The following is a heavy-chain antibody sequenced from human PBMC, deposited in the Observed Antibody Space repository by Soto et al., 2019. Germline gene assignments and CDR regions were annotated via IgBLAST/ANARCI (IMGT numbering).Heavy chain of an antibody. V-gene: IGHV1-18*01. Sequence: QVQLVQSGDEVKKPGASVKVSCKASGYIFVNYGIAWVRQAPRQGLEWMGWISPYTGNTHSASKVQGRLTMTPDTPTSTAYMDLGSLTSDDTAVYYCVMVDNYVTPTPQDVWGQGTTVTVSS. D-gene: IGHD3-16*01. J-gene: IGHJ6*02. CDR1: GYIFVNYG. CDR2: ISPYTGNT. CDR3: VMVDNYVTPTPQDV.